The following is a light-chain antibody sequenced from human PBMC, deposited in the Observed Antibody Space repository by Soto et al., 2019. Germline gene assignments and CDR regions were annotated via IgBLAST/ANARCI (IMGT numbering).Light chain of an antibody. CDR3: QQYTNFPLT. CDR1: QSISSW. CDR2: EAS. J-gene: IGKJ4*01. Sequence: DIQMTQSPSTLSASVGDRVTITCRASQSISSWLAWYQQKPGKAPKLLILEASRLESGVPSRFSGSESGTEFTLTISGLHAEDSATYYCQQYTNFPLTFGGGTKVEIK. V-gene: IGKV1-5*01.